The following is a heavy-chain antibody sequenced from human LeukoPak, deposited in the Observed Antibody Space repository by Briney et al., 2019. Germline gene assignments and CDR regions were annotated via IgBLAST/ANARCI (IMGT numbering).Heavy chain of an antibody. CDR1: GGSISSYY. CDR3: ARDPYQDAFDI. J-gene: IGHJ3*02. Sequence: KSSETLSLTCTVSGGSISSYYWSWIRQPAGKGLEWIGRFYISGSTNYDPSLKSRVTMSVDTSKNQFSLKLSSVTAADTAVYYCARDPYQDAFDIWGQGTLVTVSS. V-gene: IGHV4-4*07. CDR2: FYISGST. D-gene: IGHD2-2*01.